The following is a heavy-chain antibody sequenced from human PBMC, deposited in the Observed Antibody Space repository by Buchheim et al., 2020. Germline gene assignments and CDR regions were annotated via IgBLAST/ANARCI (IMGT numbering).Heavy chain of an antibody. CDR3: AGSTSPTYCSSTSCYPLWRYYGMDV. D-gene: IGHD2-2*01. J-gene: IGHJ6*02. CDR2: IYSGGST. V-gene: IGHV3-66*01. Sequence: EVQLVESGGGLVQPGGSLRLSCAASGFTVSSNYMSWVRQAPGKGLEWVSVIYSGGSTYYADSVKGRFTISRDNSKNTLYLQMNSLRAEDTAVYYCAGSTSPTYCSSTSCYPLWRYYGMDVWGQGTT. CDR1: GFTVSSNY.